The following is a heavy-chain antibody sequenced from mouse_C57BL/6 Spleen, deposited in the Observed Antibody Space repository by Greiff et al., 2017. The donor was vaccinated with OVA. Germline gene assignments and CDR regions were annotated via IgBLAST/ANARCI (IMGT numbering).Heavy chain of an antibody. D-gene: IGHD2-3*01. CDR2: INTNNGGT. Sequence: EVQLQQSGPELVKPGASVKISCKASGYTFTDYYMNWVKQSHGKSLEWIGDINTNNGGTSYNQKFKGKATLTVDKSSSTAYMELRSLTSEDSAVYYWARGWLLRDAMDYWGQGTSVTVSS. J-gene: IGHJ4*01. CDR3: ARGWLLRDAMDY. CDR1: GYTFTDYY. V-gene: IGHV1-26*01.